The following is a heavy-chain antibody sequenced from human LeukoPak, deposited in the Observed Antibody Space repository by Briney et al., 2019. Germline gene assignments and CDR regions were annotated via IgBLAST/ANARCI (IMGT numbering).Heavy chain of an antibody. CDR1: GYTFTSYG. CDR2: ISAYSGNT. CDR3: ARVKRVTYYYDSSGYYSAFDI. J-gene: IGHJ3*02. V-gene: IGHV1-18*01. Sequence: ASVKVSCKASGYTFTSYGISWVRQAPGQGLEWMGWISAYSGNTNYAQKLQGRVTMTTDTSTSTAYMELRSLRSDDTAVYYCARVKRVTYYYDSSGYYSAFDIWGQGTMVTVSS. D-gene: IGHD3-22*01.